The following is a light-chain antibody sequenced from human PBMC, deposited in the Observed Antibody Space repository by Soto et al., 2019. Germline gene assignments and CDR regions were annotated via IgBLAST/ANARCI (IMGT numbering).Light chain of an antibody. CDR1: SNDVGAYKY. J-gene: IGLJ2*01. CDR3: SSYTSSNSLI. CDR2: DVS. V-gene: IGLV2-14*01. Sequence: QSVLTQPASVSGSPGRSITVSCTGTSNDVGAYKYVSWYQQYPGKAPKLMIYDVSNRPSEVSSRFSGSKSGNTASLTISGLQGEDEADYYCSSYTSSNSLIFGGGTKLTVL.